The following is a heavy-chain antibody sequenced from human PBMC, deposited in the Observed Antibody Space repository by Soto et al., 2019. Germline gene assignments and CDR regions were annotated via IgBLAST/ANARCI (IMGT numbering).Heavy chain of an antibody. V-gene: IGHV4-39*01. J-gene: IGHJ4*02. CDR1: VGAISSGSYY. D-gene: IGHD3-10*01. CDR3: ARVPPWGNSGSYYIQHYDS. CDR2: IYYSGST. Sequence: SEALSLPCTVSVGAISSGSYYWCWVLQRPVKGLEWIGSIYYSGSTYYSPSLKSRVTISVDTSKNQFSLELSSLTPEDTAVYYCARVPPWGNSGSYYIQHYDSWGQGTLVTVSS.